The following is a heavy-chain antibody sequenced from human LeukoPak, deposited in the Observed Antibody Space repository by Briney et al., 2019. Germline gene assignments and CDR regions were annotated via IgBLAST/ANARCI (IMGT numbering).Heavy chain of an antibody. D-gene: IGHD4-17*01. V-gene: IGHV3-23*01. CDR3: ARSTVTSYWYFDL. Sequence: GGSLRLSCAASEFTFSNYDTSWVRQAPGKGLEWVSTFSGSSGSTYYADSVKGRFTISRDNSENILYLQMNNLRAEDTAILYCARSTVTSYWYFDLWGRGTLVTVSS. CDR1: EFTFSNYD. CDR2: FSGSSGST. J-gene: IGHJ2*01.